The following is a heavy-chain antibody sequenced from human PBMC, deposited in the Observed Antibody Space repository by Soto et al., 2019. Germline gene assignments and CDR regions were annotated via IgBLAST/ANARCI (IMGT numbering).Heavy chain of an antibody. D-gene: IGHD2-15*01. J-gene: IGHJ4*02. CDR1: CRLISGFY. V-gene: IGHV4-59*01. Sequence: QVLLQESGPRLEQPSETLSLSCSVSCRLISGFYWSWLRQSPEKGLEWIGLLSHTGKNEYHPSLRGRVTMSADTTKNQFNLKLNSVTAADTAVYYCATQAGNCAGGSCRNHPSHFDFWGQGMLVTVSS. CDR2: LSHTGKN. CDR3: ATQAGNCAGGSCRNHPSHFDF.